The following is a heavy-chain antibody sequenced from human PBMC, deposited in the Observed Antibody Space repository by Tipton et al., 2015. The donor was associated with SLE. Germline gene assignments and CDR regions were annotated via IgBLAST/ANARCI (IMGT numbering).Heavy chain of an antibody. V-gene: IGHV3-30-3*01. CDR3: ARRQQLNGVDY. CDR2: ISYDGSNK. D-gene: IGHD6-13*01. CDR1: GFTFSSYA. J-gene: IGHJ4*02. Sequence: SLRLSCAASGFTFSSYAMHWVRQAPGKGLEWVAVISYDGSNKYYADSVKGRFTISRDNSKNTLYLQMNSLRAEDTAVYYCARRQQLNGVDYWGQGTLVTVSS.